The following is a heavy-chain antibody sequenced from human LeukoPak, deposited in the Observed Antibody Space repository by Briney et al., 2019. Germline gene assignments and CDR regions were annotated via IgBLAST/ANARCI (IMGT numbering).Heavy chain of an antibody. CDR1: GYTFTTYA. D-gene: IGHD1-26*01. Sequence: ASVKVSCKASGYTFTTYAIHWVRQAPGQRLEWLGWINTGNGDTRYSQTLQGRVTVTRDTSASTAYMELSSLRPEDTAVYYCARDMGSGSLHYWGQGTLVTVSS. V-gene: IGHV1-3*04. CDR3: ARDMGSGSLHY. J-gene: IGHJ4*02. CDR2: INTGNGDT.